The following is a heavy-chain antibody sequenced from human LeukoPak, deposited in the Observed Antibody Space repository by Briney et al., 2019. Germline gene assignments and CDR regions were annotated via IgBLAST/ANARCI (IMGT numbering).Heavy chain of an antibody. Sequence: GESLKISCKGSGYSFTSYWIGWVRQMPGKGLEWMGIIYPGDSDTRYSPSFQGQVTISADKSISTAYLQWSSLKASDTAMYYCARLYVDSSGYPHNWFDPWGQGTLVTVPS. CDR1: GYSFTSYW. CDR2: IYPGDSDT. CDR3: ARLYVDSSGYPHNWFDP. J-gene: IGHJ5*02. V-gene: IGHV5-51*01. D-gene: IGHD3-22*01.